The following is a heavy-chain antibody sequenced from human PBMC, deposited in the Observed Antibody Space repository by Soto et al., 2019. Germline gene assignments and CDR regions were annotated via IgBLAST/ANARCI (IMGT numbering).Heavy chain of an antibody. V-gene: IGHV3-48*02. CDR2: IRTISSAI. CDR3: ARETPSFDS. Sequence: QLVESGGGLVQPGGSLRRSCAASGFTFSDYPMNWVRQAPGKGLEWVPSIRTISSAIYFADSVRGRFTISRDNARNSLYLHMTSLRDEDTAVYYCARETPSFDSWGQGTLVTVSS. CDR1: GFTFSDYP. D-gene: IGHD2-15*01. J-gene: IGHJ4*02.